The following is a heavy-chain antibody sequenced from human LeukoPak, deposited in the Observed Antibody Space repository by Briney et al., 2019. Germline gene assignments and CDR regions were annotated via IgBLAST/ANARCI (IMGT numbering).Heavy chain of an antibody. V-gene: IGHV3-15*01. CDR3: TTRRQDGC. J-gene: IGHJ4*02. CDR1: GFTFNDYY. D-gene: IGHD6-25*01. CDR2: IKSKIDGGTI. Sequence: GGSLRLSCAASGFTFNDYYMSWIRQAPGKGLEWVGRIKSKIDGGTIDYGAPVKGRFTISRDDSRNTLYLQMNSLKTEDTAVYYCTTRRQDGCWGQGTLVTVS.